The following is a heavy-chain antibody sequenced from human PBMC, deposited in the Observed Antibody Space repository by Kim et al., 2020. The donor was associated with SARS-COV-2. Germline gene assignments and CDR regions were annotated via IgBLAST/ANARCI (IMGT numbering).Heavy chain of an antibody. Sequence: GGSLRLSCAASGFTFSSYSMNWVRQAPGKGLEWVSSISSSSSYIYYADSVKGRFTISRDNAKNSLYLQMNSLRAEDTAVYYCARWGGSYYEGSEGDGMDVWGQGTTVTVSS. D-gene: IGHD1-26*01. CDR1: GFTFSSYS. CDR3: ARWGGSYYEGSEGDGMDV. J-gene: IGHJ6*02. V-gene: IGHV3-21*01. CDR2: ISSSSSYI.